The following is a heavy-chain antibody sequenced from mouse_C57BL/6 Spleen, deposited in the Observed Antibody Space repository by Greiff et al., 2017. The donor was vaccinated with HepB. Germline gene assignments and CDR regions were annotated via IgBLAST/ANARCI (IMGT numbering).Heavy chain of an antibody. D-gene: IGHD1-1*01. J-gene: IGHJ3*01. V-gene: IGHV1-26*01. CDR3: ARSAPYYYGSSYPWFAY. CDR1: GYTFTDYY. Sequence: VQLQQSGPELVKPGASVKISCKASGYTFTDYYMNWVKQSHGKSLEWIGDINPNNGGTSYNQKFKGKATLTVDKSSSTAYMELRSLTSEDSAVYYCARSAPYYYGSSYPWFAYWGQGTLVTVSA. CDR2: INPNNGGT.